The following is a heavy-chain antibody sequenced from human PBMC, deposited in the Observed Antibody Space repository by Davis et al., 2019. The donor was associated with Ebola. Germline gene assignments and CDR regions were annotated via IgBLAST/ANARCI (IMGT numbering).Heavy chain of an antibody. CDR3: AKDGSSGTWDS. V-gene: IGHV3-23*01. Sequence: PGGSLRLSCAASGFTFSSYPMSWVRQAPGKGLEWVSAIRGSGCRTFYLDSVKGRFTISRDFSKNTLYLEMNSLKVDDTAIYYCAKDGSSGTWDSWGQGTLVTVSS. J-gene: IGHJ5*01. D-gene: IGHD6-19*01. CDR1: GFTFSSYP. CDR2: IRGSGCRT.